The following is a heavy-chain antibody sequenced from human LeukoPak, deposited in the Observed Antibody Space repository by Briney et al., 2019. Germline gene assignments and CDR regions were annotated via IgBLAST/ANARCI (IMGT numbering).Heavy chain of an antibody. D-gene: IGHD4-11*01. CDR3: ARSGQTTVAYLD. CDR2: IYTSGST. J-gene: IGHJ4*02. CDR1: GGSISSYC. V-gene: IGHV4-4*07. Sequence: SETLSLTCTVSGGSISSYCWSWIRQPAGKGLEWIGRIYTSGSTNYNPSLKSRVTMSVDTSKNQFSLKLSSVTAADTAVYYCARSGQTTVAYLDWGQGSLVTVSS.